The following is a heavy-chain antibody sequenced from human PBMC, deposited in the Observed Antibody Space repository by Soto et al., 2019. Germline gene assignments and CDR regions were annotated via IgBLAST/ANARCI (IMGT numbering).Heavy chain of an antibody. J-gene: IGHJ4*02. V-gene: IGHV3-74*01. D-gene: IGHD5-18*01. CDR2: IYSDGSVT. CDR1: VFTFSNYC. CDR3: ATLNSFGSDY. Sequence: GGSLRLACAAYVFTFSNYCMNWVRQVPGKGLVWVARIYSDGSVTTYAHSVKGRFTISRDNAKSTLYLQMNSVRAEDTAGYYCATLNSFGSDYWGRGTLVTVSS.